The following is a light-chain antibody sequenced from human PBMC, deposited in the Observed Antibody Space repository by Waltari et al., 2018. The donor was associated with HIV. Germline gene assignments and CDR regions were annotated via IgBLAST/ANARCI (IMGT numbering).Light chain of an antibody. Sequence: QSALTQPASVSGSPGQSLTISCTGTSSNIGSYNLVSWYQQHPGKAPKIIVYEVNKRPSGISTRFSGSKSGNTASLTISGLQAEDEADYYCCSFARSSTWVFGGGTKLSVL. V-gene: IGLV2-23*02. CDR1: SSNIGSYNL. CDR2: EVN. CDR3: CSFARSSTWV. J-gene: IGLJ3*02.